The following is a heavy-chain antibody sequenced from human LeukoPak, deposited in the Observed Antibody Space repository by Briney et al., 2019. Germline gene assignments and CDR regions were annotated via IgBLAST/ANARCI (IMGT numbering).Heavy chain of an antibody. D-gene: IGHD2-2*01. J-gene: IGHJ4*02. CDR1: GFTFSSYS. CDR3: TKDALEFVSPATYFDY. CDR2: ISSSSSTI. Sequence: GGSLRLSCAASGFTFSSYSMNWVRQAPGKGLEWVSYISSSSSTIYYADSVKGRFTISRDNSKNTLYLQINSLRAEDTAIYYCTKDALEFVSPATYFDYWGQGTLVTVSS. V-gene: IGHV3-48*01.